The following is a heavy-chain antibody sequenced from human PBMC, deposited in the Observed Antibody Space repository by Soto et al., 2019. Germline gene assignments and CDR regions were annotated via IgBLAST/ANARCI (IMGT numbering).Heavy chain of an antibody. CDR1: GGSISNYY. J-gene: IGHJ5*02. V-gene: IGHV4-59*01. CDR3: ARDLAGDQLLGWFDP. Sequence: QVQLQESGPGLVKPSETLSLTCTVSGGSISNYYWSWIRQPPGKGLEWIGYIYYSGNTNYNPSLRSRVTISLDTFKNKFSLRLSSVTAADTAVYYCARDLAGDQLLGWFDPWGQGTLVTVSS. CDR2: IYYSGNT. D-gene: IGHD2-2*01.